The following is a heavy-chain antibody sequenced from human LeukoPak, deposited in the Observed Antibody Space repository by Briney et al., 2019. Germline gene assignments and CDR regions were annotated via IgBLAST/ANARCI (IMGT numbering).Heavy chain of an antibody. CDR2: IIPILGIA. CDR1: GGTFSSYA. V-gene: IGHV1-69*04. J-gene: IGHJ6*02. D-gene: IGHD1-7*01. CDR3: ARLGITGTTRTSYYYYGMDV. Sequence: ASVKVSCKASGGTFSSYAISWVRRAPGQGLEWMGRIIPILGIANYAQKFQGRVTITADKSTSTAYMELSSLRSEDTAVYYCARLGITGTTRTSYYYYGMDVWGQGTTVTVSS.